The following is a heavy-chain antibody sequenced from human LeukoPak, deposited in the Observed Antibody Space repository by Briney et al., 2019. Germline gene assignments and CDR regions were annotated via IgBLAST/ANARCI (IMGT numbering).Heavy chain of an antibody. J-gene: IGHJ4*02. Sequence: GASVKVSCKASGGTFSSYAISWVRQAPGQGLEWMGGIIPIFGTANYAQKFQGRVTMTRDMSTSTVYMELSSLRSEDTAVYYCARAPIAVAGTGTYYFDYWGQGTLVTVSS. V-gene: IGHV1-69*05. CDR3: ARAPIAVAGTGTYYFDY. CDR2: IIPIFGTA. D-gene: IGHD6-19*01. CDR1: GGTFSSYA.